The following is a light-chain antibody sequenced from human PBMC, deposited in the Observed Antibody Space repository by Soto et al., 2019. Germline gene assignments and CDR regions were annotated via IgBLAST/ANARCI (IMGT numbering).Light chain of an antibody. J-gene: IGLJ2*01. CDR1: SSDVGGYNY. CDR3: SSYSTTSSPHVL. CDR2: EVS. V-gene: IGLV2-14*01. Sequence: QSALTQPASVSGSPGQSITISCSGTSSDVGGYNYVSWYQHHPGKAPKLIIYEVSYRPSGVSTRFSGSKSDNTASLTISGLQAEDEADYFCSSYSTTSSPHVLFGGGTKVTVL.